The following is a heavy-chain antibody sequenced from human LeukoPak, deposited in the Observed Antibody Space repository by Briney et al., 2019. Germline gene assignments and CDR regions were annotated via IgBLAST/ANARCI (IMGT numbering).Heavy chain of an antibody. J-gene: IGHJ6*02. CDR2: ISSSGSTI. CDR1: GFTFSSYE. V-gene: IGHV3-48*03. CDR3: ARVGDYDTLTGITDLVGMDV. Sequence: PGGSLRLSCAASGFTFSSYEMNWVRQAPGKGLEWVSYISSSGSTIYYADSVKGRFTISRDNAKNSLYLQMKSLRAEDTAVYYCARVGDYDTLTGITDLVGMDVWGQGTTVTVSS. D-gene: IGHD3-9*01.